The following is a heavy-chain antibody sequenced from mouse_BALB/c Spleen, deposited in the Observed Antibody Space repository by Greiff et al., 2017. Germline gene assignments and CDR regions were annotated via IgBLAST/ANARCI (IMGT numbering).Heavy chain of an antibody. D-gene: IGHD2-4*01. CDR3: ARRDDYDPYYAMDY. J-gene: IGHJ4*01. V-gene: IGHV3-2*02. CDR2: ISYSGST. Sequence: EVKLMESGPGLVKPSQSLSLTCTVTGYSITSDYAWNWIRQFPGNKLEWMGYISYSGSTSYNPSLKSRISITRDTSKNQFFLQLNSVTTEDTATYYCARRDDYDPYYAMDYWGQGTSVTVSS. CDR1: GYSITSDYA.